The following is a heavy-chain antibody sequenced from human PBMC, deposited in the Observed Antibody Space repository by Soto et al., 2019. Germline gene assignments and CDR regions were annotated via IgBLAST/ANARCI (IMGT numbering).Heavy chain of an antibody. CDR2: ISAYNGNT. V-gene: IGHV1-18*01. CDR3: EREYTDMAQDAFDI. Sequence: ASVKVSCKASGYTFTSYGISWVRQAPLQGLEWMVCISAYNGNTNYAQKLQGRVTMTTDTSKSTAYMELRSLRSDDTAVYYCEREYTDMAQDAFDIWGKGTRLTASS. CDR1: GYTFTSYG. D-gene: IGHD5-18*01. J-gene: IGHJ3*02.